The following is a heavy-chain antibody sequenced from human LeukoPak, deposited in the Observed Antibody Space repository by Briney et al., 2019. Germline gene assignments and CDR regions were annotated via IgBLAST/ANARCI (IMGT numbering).Heavy chain of an antibody. J-gene: IGHJ4*02. CDR3: GINLRDGGDYFDY. CDR2: IIPIFGLA. Sequence: GASVKVSCTASRGTFSSYAISWVRQAPGQGLEWMGRIIPIFGLANYAQKFQGRVTITADKSTSTAYMELSSLRSEDTAVYYCGINLRDGGDYFDYWGQGTLVTVSS. V-gene: IGHV1-69*04. CDR1: RGTFSSYA. D-gene: IGHD5-24*01.